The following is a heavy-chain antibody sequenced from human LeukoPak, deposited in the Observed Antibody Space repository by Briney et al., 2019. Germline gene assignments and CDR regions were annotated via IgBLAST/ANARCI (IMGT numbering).Heavy chain of an antibody. V-gene: IGHV4-34*01. CDR1: GGSFSGYY. J-gene: IGHJ4*02. D-gene: IGHD1-1*01. CDR3: ARGLPTGTASDY. CDR2: INHSGST. Sequence: SETLSLTCAVYGGSFSGYYWSWIRQPPGKGLEWIGEINHSGSTNCNPSLKSRFTISVDTSKNQFSLKLSSVTAADTTVYYCARGLPTGTASDYWGQGTLVTVSS.